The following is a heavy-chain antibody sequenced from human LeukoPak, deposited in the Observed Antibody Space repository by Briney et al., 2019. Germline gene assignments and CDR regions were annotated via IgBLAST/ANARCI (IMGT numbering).Heavy chain of an antibody. Sequence: KPSETLSLTCIVSGGSISTYYWSWIRQPPGKGLEWIGSIYDSGSTNNNPSLKSRVTISVDTSKNQFSLKLSSVTAADTAVYYCARTEDYFDYWGQGTLVTVSS. V-gene: IGHV4-59*12. CDR2: IYDSGST. CDR1: GGSISTYY. CDR3: ARTEDYFDY. J-gene: IGHJ4*02.